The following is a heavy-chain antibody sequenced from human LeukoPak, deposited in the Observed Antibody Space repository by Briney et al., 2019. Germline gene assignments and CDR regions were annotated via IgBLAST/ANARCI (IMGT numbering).Heavy chain of an antibody. CDR3: ARDQHYDVLTAFGLDV. CDR1: GFTFSSFG. Sequence: GGSLRLSCAASGFTFSSFGMRWVRQAPGKGLEWVAFIRYGGTNEYYADSVKGRFTISRDNSKNTLSLLMNGLRVEDTAVYYCARDQHYDVLTAFGLDVWGQGTTVTVSS. CDR2: IRYGGTNE. J-gene: IGHJ6*02. V-gene: IGHV3-30*02. D-gene: IGHD3-9*01.